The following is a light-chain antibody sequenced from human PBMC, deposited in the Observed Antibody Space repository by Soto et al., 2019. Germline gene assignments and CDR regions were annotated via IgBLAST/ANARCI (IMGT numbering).Light chain of an antibody. CDR3: MQAVQTVPIT. CDR2: LGS. Sequence: EIVVTQSPLSLPVTPGEPASITCRSSQSLLHRNGYNYLDWYLQRPGQSPQLLIYLGSNRASGVPDRFSGSGSGTFFTLTISRVEAEDIGVYYCMQAVQTVPITFGQGTRLEIK. V-gene: IGKV2-28*01. J-gene: IGKJ5*01. CDR1: QSLLHRNGYNY.